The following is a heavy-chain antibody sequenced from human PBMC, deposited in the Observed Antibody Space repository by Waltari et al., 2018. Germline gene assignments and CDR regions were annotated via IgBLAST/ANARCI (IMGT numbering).Heavy chain of an antibody. Sequence: EVQLLESGGGLLQPGGSLRLFCAASGFTFSNSAMNWFRQAPGKGVQWVSSISGSGASPFSTESVKGRFIISRDNSKNTLYLQMNSLRAEDTALYYCAKVEGNGPLGIDYWGQGTLVTVSS. CDR2: ISGSGASP. J-gene: IGHJ4*02. CDR1: GFTFSNSA. V-gene: IGHV3-23*01. D-gene: IGHD3-16*01. CDR3: AKVEGNGPLGIDY.